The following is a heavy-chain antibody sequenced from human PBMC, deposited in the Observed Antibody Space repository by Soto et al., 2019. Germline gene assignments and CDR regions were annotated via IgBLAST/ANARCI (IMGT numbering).Heavy chain of an antibody. D-gene: IGHD5-12*01. CDR2: IHYTGAT. V-gene: IGHV4-59*08. J-gene: IGHJ4*02. Sequence: QVQLQESGPGLVKPSETLSLTCTVSGGSITSYYWSWIRQSPGKGLESIGYIHYTGATNYNPSLKSRVTISVDTSKNQFSLKLSSVTAADAAVYYCARLRYSAYYVTYHLDYLGQGAVVTVSS. CDR3: ARLRYSAYYVTYHLDY. CDR1: GGSITSYY.